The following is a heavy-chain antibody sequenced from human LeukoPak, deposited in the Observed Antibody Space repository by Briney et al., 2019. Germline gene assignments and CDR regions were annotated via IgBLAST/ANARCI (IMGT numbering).Heavy chain of an antibody. Sequence: GGSLRLSCAASGFTFSSYAMSWVPQAPGKGLEGVSGISGSGGTTYYADSVKGRFTISRDNSKNTLYLQMNSLRAEDTAVYYCAKDHRSSVYYYSGMDVWGQGTTVTVSS. D-gene: IGHD6-19*01. CDR2: ISGSGGTT. J-gene: IGHJ6*02. CDR1: GFTFSSYA. V-gene: IGHV3-23*01. CDR3: AKDHRSSVYYYSGMDV.